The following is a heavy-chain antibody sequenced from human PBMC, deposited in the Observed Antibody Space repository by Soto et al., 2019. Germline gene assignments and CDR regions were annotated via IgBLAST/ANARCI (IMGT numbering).Heavy chain of an antibody. V-gene: IGHV3-30*18. Sequence: GGSLRLSCAASGFTFSSYGMHWVRQAPGKGLEWVAVISYDGSNKYYADSVKGRFTISRDNSKNTLYLQMNSLRAEDTAVYYCAKVRITFGGVIVQDFDYWGQGTLVTISS. D-gene: IGHD3-16*02. J-gene: IGHJ4*02. CDR2: ISYDGSNK. CDR3: AKVRITFGGVIVQDFDY. CDR1: GFTFSSYG.